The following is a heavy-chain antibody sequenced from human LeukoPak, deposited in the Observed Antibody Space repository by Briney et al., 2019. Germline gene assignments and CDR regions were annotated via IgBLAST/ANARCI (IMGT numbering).Heavy chain of an antibody. CDR3: ARDYCTGDNCYRVFDY. J-gene: IGHJ4*02. D-gene: IGHD2-15*01. Sequence: GGALRLSCTASGFFFSDFYMSWIRLVPGKEMEWLSSISSSGGITYYADSVKGRFTVSRDNGKNSHYLQMNSLRAEDTAVYFCARDYCTGDNCYRVFDYWGQGTLVTVSS. V-gene: IGHV3-11*04. CDR2: ISSSGGIT. CDR1: GFFFSDFY.